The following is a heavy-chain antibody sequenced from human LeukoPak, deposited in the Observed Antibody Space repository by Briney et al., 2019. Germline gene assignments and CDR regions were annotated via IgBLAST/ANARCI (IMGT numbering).Heavy chain of an antibody. V-gene: IGHV4-34*01. CDR2: INHSGSG. CDR3: ARGWRGSGSYYQVTRSFDY. D-gene: IGHD3-10*01. J-gene: IGHJ4*02. CDR1: GGSYRGYY. Sequence: PSDTLSLTCAVYGGSYRGYYWLWIRQPPGNELEGIGRINHSGSGNYNPSLKSRVTISVDTSRNQFSLKLSSVTAADTAVYYCARGWRGSGSYYQVTRSFDYWGQGNLVTVS.